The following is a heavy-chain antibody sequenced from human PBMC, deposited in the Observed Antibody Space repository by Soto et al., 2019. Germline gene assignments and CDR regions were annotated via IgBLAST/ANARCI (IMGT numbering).Heavy chain of an antibody. V-gene: IGHV5-51*01. CDR1: GYSFTSYW. Sequence: GEALRISCKGSGYSFTSYWIGWVRQMPGKGLEWMGIIYPGDSDTRYSPSFQGQVTISADKSISTAYLQWSSLKASDTAMYYCVSKYSSSYDAFDIWGQGTMVTVSS. CDR2: IYPGDSDT. D-gene: IGHD6-6*01. J-gene: IGHJ3*02. CDR3: VSKYSSSYDAFDI.